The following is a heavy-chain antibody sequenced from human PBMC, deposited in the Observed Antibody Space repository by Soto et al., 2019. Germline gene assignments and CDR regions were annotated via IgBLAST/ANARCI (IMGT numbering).Heavy chain of an antibody. V-gene: IGHV4-39*01. J-gene: IGHJ4*02. CDR3: AEGEKYYDSSGYYSDYFDF. D-gene: IGHD3-22*01. Sequence: SETLSLTCTVSGGSISSSSYYWGWIRQPPGKGLEWIGSIYYSGSTYYNPSLKSRVTISVDTSKNQFSLKLSSVTAADTAVYYCAEGEKYYDSSGYYSDYFDFWGQGTLVT. CDR2: IYYSGST. CDR1: GGSISSSSYY.